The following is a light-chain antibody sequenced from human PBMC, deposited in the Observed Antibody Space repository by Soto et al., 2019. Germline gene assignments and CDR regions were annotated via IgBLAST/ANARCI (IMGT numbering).Light chain of an antibody. Sequence: EIVLTQSPATLSLSPGERATLSCRASQSVSSYLAWYQQKPGQAPRLLIFGASTRATGIPARFSGSGSGTEFILTISSLQSEDSAVYYCHQYNYWPPETFGQGTKVEIK. CDR1: QSVSSY. J-gene: IGKJ1*01. CDR3: HQYNYWPPET. V-gene: IGKV3-15*01. CDR2: GAS.